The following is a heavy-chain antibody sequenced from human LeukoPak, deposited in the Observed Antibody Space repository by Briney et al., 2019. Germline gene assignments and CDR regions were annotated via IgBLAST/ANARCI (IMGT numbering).Heavy chain of an antibody. D-gene: IGHD3-9*01. J-gene: IGHJ4*02. CDR3: ARSALNYDILTEEYYFDY. CDR2: IYPGDSDT. Sequence: AGESLKISCKGSGYSFTSYWIGWVRQMPGKGLEWMGIIYPGDSDTRYSPSFQGQVTISADKSISTAYLQWSSLKASDTAMYYCARSALNYDILTEEYYFDYWGQGTLVTVSS. V-gene: IGHV5-51*01. CDR1: GYSFTSYW.